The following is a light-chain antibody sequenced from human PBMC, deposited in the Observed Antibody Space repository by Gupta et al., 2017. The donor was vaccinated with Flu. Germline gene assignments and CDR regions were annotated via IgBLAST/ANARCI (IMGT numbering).Light chain of an antibody. CDR1: QSVGSSY. CDR3: QKYGTSPLT. V-gene: IGKV3-20*01. CDR2: GAS. Sequence: EIVLTQSPGILSLSPGERATLSCRASQSVGSSYLAWYQQKPGQAPSLLIYGASSRATGIPDRFSGSGSGTDFTFTISRLEPEDFAVYYCQKYGTSPLTFGGGTKVEI. J-gene: IGKJ4*01.